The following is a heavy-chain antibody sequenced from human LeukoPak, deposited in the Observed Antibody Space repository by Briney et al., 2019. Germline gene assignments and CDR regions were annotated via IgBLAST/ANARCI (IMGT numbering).Heavy chain of an antibody. V-gene: IGHV1-2*02. CDR3: ARWVTMIVGHYGMDV. CDR2: INPNSGGT. Sequence: ASVKVSCKASGYTFTGYYMHWVRHAPGQGLEWMGWINPNSGGTNYAQKFQGRVTMTRDTSISTAYMELSRLRSDDTAVYYCARWVTMIVGHYGMDVWGQGTTVTVSS. J-gene: IGHJ6*02. CDR1: GYTFTGYY. D-gene: IGHD3-22*01.